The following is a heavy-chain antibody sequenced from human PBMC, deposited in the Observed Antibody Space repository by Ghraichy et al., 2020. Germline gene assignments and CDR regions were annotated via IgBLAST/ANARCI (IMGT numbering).Heavy chain of an antibody. Sequence: GGSLRLSCEASEFTFSNYGMSWVRQVPGKGLEWVSCISGSGGSTFYADSVKGRFTISRDNSKNTLYLQLSSLRAEDTAVYYCTRLKAVGVWFGEVWGQGTLVSVCS. D-gene: IGHD3-10*01. J-gene: IGHJ4*02. CDR1: EFTFSNYG. V-gene: IGHV3-23*01. CDR3: TRLKAVGVWFGEV. CDR2: ISGSGGST.